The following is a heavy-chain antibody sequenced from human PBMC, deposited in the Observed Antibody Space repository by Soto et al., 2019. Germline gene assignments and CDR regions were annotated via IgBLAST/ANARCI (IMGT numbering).Heavy chain of an antibody. J-gene: IGHJ4*02. D-gene: IGHD6-19*01. CDR2: ISASGGST. Sequence: GGSLRLSCAASGFTFSVHWMSWVRQAPGKGLEWVSIISASGGSTFYADSVKGRCTISRDNSKNTLYLQMNNLRAEDTAVYYCAKHFDSGCPDYWGQGTLVTVSS. CDR1: GFTFSVHW. V-gene: IGHV3-23*01. CDR3: AKHFDSGCPDY.